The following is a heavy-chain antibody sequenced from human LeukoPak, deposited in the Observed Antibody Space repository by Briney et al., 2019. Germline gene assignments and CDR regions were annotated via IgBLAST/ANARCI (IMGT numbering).Heavy chain of an antibody. CDR3: ARTIVGATHHFDY. V-gene: IGHV5-51*01. J-gene: IGHJ4*02. Sequence: GESLKISCKGSGYSFTSYWIGWVRQMPGKGLGWMGIIYPGDSDTRYSPSFQGQVTISADKSISTAYLQWSSLKASDTAMYYCARTIVGATHHFDYWGQGTLVTVSS. CDR1: GYSFTSYW. CDR2: IYPGDSDT. D-gene: IGHD1-26*01.